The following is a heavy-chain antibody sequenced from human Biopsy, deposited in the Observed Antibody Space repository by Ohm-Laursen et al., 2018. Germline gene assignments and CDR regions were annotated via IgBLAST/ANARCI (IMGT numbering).Heavy chain of an antibody. CDR1: TGTFDSYG. CDR2: IIPILRTT. V-gene: IGHV1-69*04. J-gene: IGHJ4*02. CDR3: AREAIGYQLPCDD. Sequence: GASVKVSCKTSTGTFDSYGVTWVRQAPGQGLEWMGRIIPILRTTTYAPKFQSRVTFTADKSSSTAYLELSSLTSEDTAMFYCAREAIGYQLPCDDWGQGILVTVSS. D-gene: IGHD2-15*01.